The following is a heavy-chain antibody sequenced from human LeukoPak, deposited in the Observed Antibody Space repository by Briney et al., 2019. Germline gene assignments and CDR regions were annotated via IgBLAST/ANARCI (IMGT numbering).Heavy chain of an antibody. D-gene: IGHD6-13*01. J-gene: IGHJ5*02. CDR3: AMAASSSWYWVRWFDP. CDR2: INTNTGNP. Sequence: ASVKVSCKASGYTFTSYAMNWVRQAPGQGLEWMGWINTNTGNPTYAQGFTGRFVFSLDTSVSTAYLQISSLKAEDTAVYYCAMAASSSWYWVRWFDPWGQGTLVTVSS. CDR1: GYTFTSYA. V-gene: IGHV7-4-1*02.